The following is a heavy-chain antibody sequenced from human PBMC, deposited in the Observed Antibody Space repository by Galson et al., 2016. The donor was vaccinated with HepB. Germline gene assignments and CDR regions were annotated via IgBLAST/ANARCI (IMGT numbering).Heavy chain of an antibody. CDR1: GFTVSSNY. CDR2: IYADGTT. CDR3: ASSFGRRYFAN. D-gene: IGHD3/OR15-3a*01. Sequence: SLRLSCAAFGFTVSSNYMSWVRQAPGKGLEWVSIIYADGTTYYADSVKGRFSISRDNSKNTLYVQMNSLRAEDTAVYYCASSFGRRYFANWGQGTLVTVSS. J-gene: IGHJ4*02. V-gene: IGHV3-66*01.